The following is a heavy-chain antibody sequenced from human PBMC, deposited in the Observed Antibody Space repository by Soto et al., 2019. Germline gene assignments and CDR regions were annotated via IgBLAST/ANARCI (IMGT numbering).Heavy chain of an antibody. D-gene: IGHD3-9*01. V-gene: IGHV4-30-4*01. Sequence: SETLSLTCTVSGGSISSGDYYWSWIRQPPGKGLEWIGYIYYSGSTYYNPSLKGRVTISVHTSKNQFSLKLSSVTAAATAVYYCARENGDILTGYYSGGMDVWGQGTTVTVSS. CDR3: ARENGDILTGYYSGGMDV. CDR1: GGSISSGDYY. CDR2: IYYSGST. J-gene: IGHJ6*02.